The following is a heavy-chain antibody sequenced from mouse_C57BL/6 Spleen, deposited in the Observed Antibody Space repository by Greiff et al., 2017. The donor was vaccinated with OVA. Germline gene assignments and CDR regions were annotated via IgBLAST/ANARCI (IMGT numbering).Heavy chain of an antibody. J-gene: IGHJ2*01. Sequence: QVQLQQSGAELVKPGASVKMSCKASGYTFTSYWITWVKQRPGQGLEWIGDIYPGSGSTNYNEKFKSKDTLTVDTSSITAYMQLSSLTSEDSAVYYCARAGEYFDYWGQGTTLTVSS. CDR3: ARAGEYFDY. CDR1: GYTFTSYW. V-gene: IGHV1-55*01. D-gene: IGHD3-3*01. CDR2: IYPGSGST.